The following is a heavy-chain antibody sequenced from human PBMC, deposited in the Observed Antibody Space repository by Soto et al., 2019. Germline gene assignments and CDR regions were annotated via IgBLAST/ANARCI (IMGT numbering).Heavy chain of an antibody. CDR3: ARGYCSGGSCYTGWFDP. V-gene: IGHV1-18*01. Sequence: ASVKVSFKASGYTFTSYGISWVRQAPGQGLEWMGWISGYNGNTNYAQKLQGRVTMTKDTSTSTANMELRSLRSDDTAVYYCARGYCSGGSCYTGWFDPWGQGTLVTVSS. D-gene: IGHD2-15*01. CDR1: GYTFTSYG. CDR2: ISGYNGNT. J-gene: IGHJ5*02.